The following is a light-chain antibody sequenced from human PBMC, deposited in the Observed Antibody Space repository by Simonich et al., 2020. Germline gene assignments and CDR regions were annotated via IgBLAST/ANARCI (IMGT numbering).Light chain of an antibody. Sequence: DIVMTQSPASLAVSLCERATLNCTSSQSVFYCSNNKNYLAWYPQKPGQPPTLLIYWASTRESGVPDRFSGSGSGTDFTLTISSLQAEDVAVYYCQQYYSTPYTFGQGTKLEIK. CDR3: QQYYSTPYT. CDR1: QSVFYCSNNKNY. V-gene: IGKV4-1*01. J-gene: IGKJ2*01. CDR2: WAS.